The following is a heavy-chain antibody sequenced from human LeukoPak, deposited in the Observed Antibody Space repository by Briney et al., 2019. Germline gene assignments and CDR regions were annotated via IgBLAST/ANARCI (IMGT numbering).Heavy chain of an antibody. CDR2: ISGSGGRT. V-gene: IGHV3-23*01. Sequence: GGSLRPSCAASGFTFSNSALSWVRQAPGKGLEWVSDISGSGGRTYYADSVKGRFTIYRDNSKNTLYRQMSSLRAEDTGVYYCAKRIQSPMATGYWGQGTLVTVS. CDR1: GFTFSNSA. D-gene: IGHD3-10*01. J-gene: IGHJ4*02. CDR3: AKRIQSPMATGY.